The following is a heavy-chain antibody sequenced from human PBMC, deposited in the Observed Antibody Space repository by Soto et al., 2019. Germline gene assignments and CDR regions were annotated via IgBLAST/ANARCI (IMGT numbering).Heavy chain of an antibody. D-gene: IGHD5-18*01. CDR1: GFTFRDYY. Sequence: GGSLRLSCAASGFTFRDYYMTWIRQTPGKGLDWVSYISSSGTGIYYPDSVKGRFTISRDNAKNSLYLQMNSLRDEDTAVYYCAAGPDTAMVIEPFDYWGQGTLVTVSS. V-gene: IGHV3-11*04. CDR2: ISSSGTGI. J-gene: IGHJ4*02. CDR3: AAGPDTAMVIEPFDY.